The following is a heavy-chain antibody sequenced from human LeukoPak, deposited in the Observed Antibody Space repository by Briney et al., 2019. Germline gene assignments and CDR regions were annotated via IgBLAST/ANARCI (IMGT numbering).Heavy chain of an antibody. CDR2: IYTSGST. V-gene: IGHV4-4*07. Sequence: PSETLSLTCTVSGGSISSYYWSWIRQPAGKGLEWIGRIYTSGSTNYNPSLKSRVTMSVDTSKNQFSLKLSSVTAADTAVYYCAREGREYTYGYTWFDPWGQGTLVTVSS. D-gene: IGHD5-18*01. CDR1: GGSISSYY. J-gene: IGHJ5*02. CDR3: AREGREYTYGYTWFDP.